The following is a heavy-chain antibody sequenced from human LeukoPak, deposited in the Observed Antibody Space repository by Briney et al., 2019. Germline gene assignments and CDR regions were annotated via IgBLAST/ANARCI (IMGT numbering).Heavy chain of an antibody. D-gene: IGHD3-22*01. J-gene: IGHJ4*02. Sequence: ASVNVSCKASGYTFTSYGISWVRQAPGQGLEWMGWISAYNGNTNYAQKLQGRVTMTTDTSTSTAYMELRSLRSDDTAVYYCARVGSVDTSGYYDYWGQGTLVTVSS. CDR2: ISAYNGNT. V-gene: IGHV1-18*01. CDR1: GYTFTSYG. CDR3: ARVGSVDTSGYYDY.